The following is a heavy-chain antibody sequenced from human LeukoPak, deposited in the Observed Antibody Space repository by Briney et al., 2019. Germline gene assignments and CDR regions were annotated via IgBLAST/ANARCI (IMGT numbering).Heavy chain of an antibody. V-gene: IGHV5-51*01. CDR3: ARHLTPRGRSSGSYLY. D-gene: IGHD1-26*01. CDR2: IYPGDSDT. Sequence: GESLKISCKGSGYSFTSYWIGWVRQMPGKGLEWMGIIYPGDSDTRYSPSFQGQATISADKSISTAYLQWSSLKASDTAMYYCARHLTPRGRSSGSYLYWGQGTLVTVSS. J-gene: IGHJ4*02. CDR1: GYSFTSYW.